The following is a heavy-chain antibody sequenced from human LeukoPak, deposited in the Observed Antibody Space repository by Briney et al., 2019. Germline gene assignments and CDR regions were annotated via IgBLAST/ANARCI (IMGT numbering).Heavy chain of an antibody. CDR2: INHSGST. CDR3: AAERRYIYDSSGYQPLYFDC. D-gene: IGHD3-22*01. Sequence: SSETLSLTCAVYGGSFSGYYWSWIRQPPGKGLEWIGEINHSGSTNYNPSPKSRVTISLDTSKNQFSLKLSSVTAADTAVYYCAAERRYIYDSSGYQPLYFDCWGAGTLVNASS. V-gene: IGHV4-34*01. J-gene: IGHJ4*02. CDR1: GGSFSGYY.